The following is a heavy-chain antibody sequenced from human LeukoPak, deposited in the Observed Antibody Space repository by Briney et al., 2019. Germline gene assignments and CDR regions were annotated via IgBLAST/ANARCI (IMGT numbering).Heavy chain of an antibody. CDR1: GYTFTGYY. J-gene: IGHJ6*02. CDR2: INPNSGGT. Sequence: ASVKVSCKASGYTFTGYYMHWVRQAPGQGLEWMGRINPNSGGTNYAQKSQGRVTMTRDTSISTAYVELSRLRSDDTAVYYCARERNYDILTGYTLGYYGMDVWGQGTTVTVSS. CDR3: ARERNYDILTGYTLGYYGMDV. D-gene: IGHD3-9*01. V-gene: IGHV1-2*06.